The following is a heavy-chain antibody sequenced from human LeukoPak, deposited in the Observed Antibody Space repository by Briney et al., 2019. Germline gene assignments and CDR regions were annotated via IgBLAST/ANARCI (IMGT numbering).Heavy chain of an antibody. D-gene: IGHD3-3*01. V-gene: IGHV4-59*12. CDR3: ARGIRPRNFWSGYYRPHFDY. Sequence: SETLSLTCNVSGGSISSYYWSWIRQPPGKGLEWIGYIHHSGSTNYNPSLKSRVTISVDRSKNQFSLKLSSVTAADTAVYYCARGIRPRNFWSGYYRPHFDYWGQGTLVTVSS. CDR2: IHHSGST. CDR1: GGSISSYY. J-gene: IGHJ4*02.